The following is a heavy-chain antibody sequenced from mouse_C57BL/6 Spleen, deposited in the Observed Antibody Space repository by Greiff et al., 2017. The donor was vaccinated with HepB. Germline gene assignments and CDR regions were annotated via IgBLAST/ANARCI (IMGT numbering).Heavy chain of an antibody. CDR3: AREGYSKGFFDY. D-gene: IGHD2-5*01. Sequence: QVQLQQSGAELARPGASVKLSCKASGYTFTSYGISWVKQRTGQGLEWIGEIYPRSGNTYYNEKFKGKATLTADKSSSTAYMELRSRTSEDSAVYFCAREGYSKGFFDYWGQGTTLTVSS. J-gene: IGHJ2*01. CDR2: IYPRSGNT. V-gene: IGHV1-81*01. CDR1: GYTFTSYG.